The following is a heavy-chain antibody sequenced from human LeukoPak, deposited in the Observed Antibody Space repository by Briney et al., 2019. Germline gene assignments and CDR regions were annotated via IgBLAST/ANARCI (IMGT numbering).Heavy chain of an antibody. Sequence: PSETLSLTCAVYGGSFSGYYWSWIRQSPGKGLEWIGEINQSGSTNYNPSLKSRVTISVDTSKNQFSLKLSSVTAADTAVYYCARRRRVGYSKNNWFDPWGQGTLVTVSS. V-gene: IGHV4-34*01. J-gene: IGHJ5*02. CDR2: INQSGST. D-gene: IGHD5-24*01. CDR1: GGSFSGYY. CDR3: ARRRRVGYSKNNWFDP.